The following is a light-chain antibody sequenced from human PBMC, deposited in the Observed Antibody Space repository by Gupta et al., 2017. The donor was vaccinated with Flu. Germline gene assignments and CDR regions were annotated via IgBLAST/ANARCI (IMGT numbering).Light chain of an antibody. CDR2: DAS. J-gene: IGKJ5*01. V-gene: IGKV3-11*01. CDR1: QSVSSY. Sequence: EIVLTQSPATLSLSPGERATLSCRASQSVSSYLAWYQRKPGQAPRLLIYDASNRATGIPARFSGSGSGTDFTLTISSLEPEDFAVYYCQQRSNGPPITFGQGTRLEIK. CDR3: QQRSNGPPIT.